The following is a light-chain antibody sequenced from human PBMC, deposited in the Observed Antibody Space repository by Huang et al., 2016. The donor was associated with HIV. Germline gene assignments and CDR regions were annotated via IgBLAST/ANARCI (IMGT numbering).Light chain of an antibody. Sequence: DIVMTQSPLSLPVTPGEPASISCRSSQSLLHRNGYNHLDWYLQKPWQSPQLLIYLGSSRASGVPDRFSGGGAGTSFTLKISRVEAEDVGVYYCMQTQQTPITFGQGTRLEIK. CDR2: LGS. V-gene: IGKV2-28*01. CDR3: MQTQQTPIT. CDR1: QSLLHRNGYNH. J-gene: IGKJ5*01.